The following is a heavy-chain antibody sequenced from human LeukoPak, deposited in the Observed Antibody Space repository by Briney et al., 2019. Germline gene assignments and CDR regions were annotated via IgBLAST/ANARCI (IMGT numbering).Heavy chain of an antibody. Sequence: SETLSLTCAVYGVSFSGYYWSWIRQPPGKGLEWIGEVNHSGGTTYNPSLKSRVTISVGTSKNQCSLKLSSVTAADTAVYYFARGGVGAKVVQHWGQGTLVTVSS. CDR2: VNHSGGT. CDR1: GVSFSGYY. V-gene: IGHV4-34*01. J-gene: IGHJ1*01. CDR3: ARGGVGAKVVQH. D-gene: IGHD1-26*01.